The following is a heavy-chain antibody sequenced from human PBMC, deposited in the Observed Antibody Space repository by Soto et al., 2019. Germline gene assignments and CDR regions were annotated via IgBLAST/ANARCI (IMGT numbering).Heavy chain of an antibody. J-gene: IGHJ4*02. V-gene: IGHV3-21*01. CDR1: GFNFNDYG. D-gene: IGHD2-2*01. Sequence: GGSLRLSCAVSGFNFNDYGINWVRQAPGKGLEWVSSVSKSGYTYYSDSVKGRFTISRDNAKDSVSLQMNTLTAEDTAVYYCAREDSIIIPAVSDFWGQGTLVTVSS. CDR3: AREDSIIIPAVSDF. CDR2: VSKSGYT.